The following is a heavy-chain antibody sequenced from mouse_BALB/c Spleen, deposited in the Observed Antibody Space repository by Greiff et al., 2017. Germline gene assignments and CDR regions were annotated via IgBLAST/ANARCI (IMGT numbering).Heavy chain of an antibody. D-gene: IGHD2-2*01. CDR1: GFNIKDYY. J-gene: IGHJ3*01. CDR2: IDPENGNT. Sequence: VHVKQSGAELVRPGALVKLSCKASGFNIKDYYMHWVKQRPEQGLEWIGWIDPENGNTIYDPKFQGKASITADTSSNTAYLQLSSLTSEDTAVYYCARKGLRRSWFAYWGQGTLVTVSA. V-gene: IGHV14-1*02. CDR3: ARKGLRRSWFAY.